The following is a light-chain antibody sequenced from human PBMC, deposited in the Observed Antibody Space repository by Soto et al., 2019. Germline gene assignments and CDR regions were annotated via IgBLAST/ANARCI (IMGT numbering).Light chain of an antibody. J-gene: IGLJ1*01. CDR3: CSYVSSKTYL. V-gene: IGLV2-14*02. CDR2: EDN. Sequence: QSALTQPASVSGSPGQSITISCTGTSSDVGSYNLVSWYQHHPGKAPKFIIYEDNKRPSGVSNRFSGSKSGNTASLTISGLQTEDEADYYCCSYVSSKTYLFGTGTKLTVL. CDR1: SSDVGSYNL.